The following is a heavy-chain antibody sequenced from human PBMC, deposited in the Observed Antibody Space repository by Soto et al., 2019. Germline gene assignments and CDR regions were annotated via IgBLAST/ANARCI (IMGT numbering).Heavy chain of an antibody. Sequence: EVQLVESGGGLVQPGGSLRLSCAASGFTVNSNYMSWVRQAPGKGLEWVSVIYSGSNIYYADSVKGRFTISRHDSRNTLYLQRNSLRPEDTAVYYCAVGGTTWKGEFDYWGQGTLVTVSS. D-gene: IGHD2-2*01. CDR2: IYSGSNI. CDR3: AVGGTTWKGEFDY. V-gene: IGHV3-53*04. J-gene: IGHJ4*02. CDR1: GFTVNSNY.